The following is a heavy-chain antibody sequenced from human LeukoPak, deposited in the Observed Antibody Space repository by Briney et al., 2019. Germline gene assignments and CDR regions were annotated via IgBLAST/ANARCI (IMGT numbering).Heavy chain of an antibody. V-gene: IGHV3-15*01. D-gene: IGHD2-2*01. CDR3: TTGRYCSSTSCYADYNWFDP. Sequence: GGSLRLSCAASGFTFSNAWMSWVRQAPGKGLEWVGRIKSKTDGGTTDYAAPVKGRFTISRDDSKNTLYLQMNSLKTEDTAVYYCTTGRYCSSTSCYADYNWFDPWGQGTLVTVSS. J-gene: IGHJ5*02. CDR2: IKSKTDGGTT. CDR1: GFTFSNAW.